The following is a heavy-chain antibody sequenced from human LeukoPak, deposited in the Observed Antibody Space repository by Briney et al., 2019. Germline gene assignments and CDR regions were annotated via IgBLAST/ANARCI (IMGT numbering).Heavy chain of an antibody. Sequence: GGSLRLSCAASGFSFKDYGMHWVRQAPGKGLEWVALISFDGRNKYFADSVKGRFTISRDNSKNTLYLQMNSLRAEDTGVYYCAREKRDGSNWFDPWGQGTLVTVSS. V-gene: IGHV3-30*03. D-gene: IGHD5-24*01. J-gene: IGHJ5*02. CDR2: ISFDGRNK. CDR1: GFSFKDYG. CDR3: AREKRDGSNWFDP.